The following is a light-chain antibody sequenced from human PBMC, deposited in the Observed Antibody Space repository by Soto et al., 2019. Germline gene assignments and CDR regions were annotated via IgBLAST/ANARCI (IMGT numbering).Light chain of an antibody. Sequence: EIVMTQSPATLSVSPGERATLSCRASQNVGSNLAWYQQRPGQAPRLLIYGASTRPTGIPARFTGSGSGTDFTLTITSLQSEDFAVYYCQHYNNWPPYTFGQGTKLEIK. J-gene: IGKJ2*01. V-gene: IGKV3-15*01. CDR3: QHYNNWPPYT. CDR1: QNVGSN. CDR2: GAS.